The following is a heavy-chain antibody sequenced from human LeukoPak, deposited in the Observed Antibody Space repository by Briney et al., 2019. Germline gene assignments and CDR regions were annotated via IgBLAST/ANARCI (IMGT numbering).Heavy chain of an antibody. V-gene: IGHV4-4*02. J-gene: IGHJ4*02. CDR1: GGSIRSTNW. D-gene: IGHD1-26*01. CDR2: VHLNGAT. Sequence: ASETLSLTCGVSGGSIRSTNWWSWVRQPPGKGLEWIGEVHLNGATNYNPSLESRFSMSIDKSNNHLSLEVTSVTAADTAMYYCTRESGAFSPFGFWGQGTLVTVSS. CDR3: TRESGAFSPFGF.